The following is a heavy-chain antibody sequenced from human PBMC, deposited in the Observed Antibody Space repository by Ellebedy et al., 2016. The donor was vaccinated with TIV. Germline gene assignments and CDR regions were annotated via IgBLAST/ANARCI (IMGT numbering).Heavy chain of an antibody. J-gene: IGHJ5*02. CDR3: ARDMAATVVSGWFDP. CDR2: ISWNSGSI. V-gene: IGHV3-9*01. D-gene: IGHD4-23*01. CDR1: GFMFDNYA. Sequence: SLKISCAASGFMFDNYAMHWVRQAPGKGLEWVSGISWNSGSIDYAASVKGRFTISRDNAKNSLYLQMNSLRPEDTALYYCARDMAATVVSGWFDPWGQGTLVTVSS.